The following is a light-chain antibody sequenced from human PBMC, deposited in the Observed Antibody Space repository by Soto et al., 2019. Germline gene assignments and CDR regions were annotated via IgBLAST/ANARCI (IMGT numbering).Light chain of an antibody. CDR2: KVS. CDR1: RSLVYSDGNTF. J-gene: IGKJ2*01. V-gene: IGKV2-30*01. Sequence: DVVLTQSPLSLPVTIGQPASISCTSSRSLVYSDGNTFLSWFHQRPGQSPRRLIYKVSNRGSGVPDRFSGSGSGSDFTLKISRVEAEDVGIYYCMQSTHWPHTFGQGTKLEI. CDR3: MQSTHWPHT.